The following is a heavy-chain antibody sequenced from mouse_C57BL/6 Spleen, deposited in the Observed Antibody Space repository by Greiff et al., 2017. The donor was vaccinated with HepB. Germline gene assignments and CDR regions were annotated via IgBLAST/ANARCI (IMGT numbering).Heavy chain of an antibody. J-gene: IGHJ3*01. CDR3: ARATTVVRFAY. CDR2: ISSGSSTI. CDR1: GFTFSDYG. Sequence: EVQGVESGGGLVKPGGSLKLSCAASGFTFSDYGMHWVRQAPEKGLEWVAYISSGSSTIYYADTVKGRFTISRDNAKNTLFLQMTSLRSEDTAMYYCARATTVVRFAYWGQGTLVTVSA. V-gene: IGHV5-17*01. D-gene: IGHD1-1*01.